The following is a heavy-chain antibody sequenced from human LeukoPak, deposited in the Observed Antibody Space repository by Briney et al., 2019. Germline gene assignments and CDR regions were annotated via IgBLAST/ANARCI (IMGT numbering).Heavy chain of an antibody. CDR1: GFTFSSHW. CDR3: ARDDYGDYDY. V-gene: IGHV3-7*01. D-gene: IGHD4-17*01. J-gene: IGHJ4*02. Sequence: PGGSLRLSCAASGFTFSSHWMSWVRQAPGKGLEWVANIKQDGSERYYVDSVKGRFTISRDNAKNSLYLQMNSLRAEDTAVYYCARDDYGDYDYWGQGTLVTVSS. CDR2: IKQDGSER.